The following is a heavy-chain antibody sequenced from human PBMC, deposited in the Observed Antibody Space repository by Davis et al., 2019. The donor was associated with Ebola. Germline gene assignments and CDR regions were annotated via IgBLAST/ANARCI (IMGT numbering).Heavy chain of an antibody. D-gene: IGHD4-11*01. Sequence: SETLSLTCTVSGGSISSYYWSWIRQPPGKGLEWIGYIYYSGSTNYNPSLKSRVTISVDTSKNQFSLKLSSVTAADTAVYYCARGDSTVTTYYYYYGMDVWGQGTTVTVSS. CDR1: GGSISSYY. V-gene: IGHV4-59*01. J-gene: IGHJ6*02. CDR2: IYYSGST. CDR3: ARGDSTVTTYYYYYGMDV.